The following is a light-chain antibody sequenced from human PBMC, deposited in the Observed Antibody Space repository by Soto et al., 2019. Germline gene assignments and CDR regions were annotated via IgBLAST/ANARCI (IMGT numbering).Light chain of an antibody. CDR1: QSISSW. J-gene: IGKJ5*01. V-gene: IGKV1-5*01. Sequence: DNQIAPAPSTLAASVGRRGNITLRASQSISSWLAWYQQKPGKAPKLLIYDASSLESGVPSRVSGSGSGTEFTLTISSLQPDDFATYYCQQYNSYSITFGQGTRLEIK. CDR3: QQYNSYSIT. CDR2: DAS.